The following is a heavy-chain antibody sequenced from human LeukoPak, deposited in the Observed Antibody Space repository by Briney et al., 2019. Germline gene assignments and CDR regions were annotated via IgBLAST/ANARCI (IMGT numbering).Heavy chain of an antibody. Sequence: GGSLRLSCAASGFTFSSYGMHWVRQAPGKGLEWVAFIRYDGSNKYYADSVKGRFTISRDNSKNTLYLQMNSLRAEDTAVYYCASGVLSSGWYAHPYFDYWGQGTLVTVSS. J-gene: IGHJ4*02. CDR3: ASGVLSSGWYAHPYFDY. CDR2: IRYDGSNK. CDR1: GFTFSSYG. V-gene: IGHV3-30*02. D-gene: IGHD6-19*01.